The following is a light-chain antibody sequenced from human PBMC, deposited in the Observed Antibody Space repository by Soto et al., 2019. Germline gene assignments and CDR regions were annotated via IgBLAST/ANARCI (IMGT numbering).Light chain of an antibody. CDR2: GNS. Sequence: QSVLRQPPSVSGAPGQRVTISCTGSSSNIGAGYDVHWYQQLPGTAPKLLIYGNSNRPSGVPDRFSGSKSGTSASLAITGLQAEDEADYYCQSYDSSLSGFHVVFGGGTKVTVL. CDR1: SSNIGAGYD. J-gene: IGLJ2*01. V-gene: IGLV1-40*01. CDR3: QSYDSSLSGFHVV.